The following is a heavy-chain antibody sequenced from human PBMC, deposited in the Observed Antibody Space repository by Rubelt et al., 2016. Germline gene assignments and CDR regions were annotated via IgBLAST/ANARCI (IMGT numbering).Heavy chain of an antibody. V-gene: IGHV1-18*04. Sequence: QVQLVQSGAEVKKPGASVKVSCKASGYTFTGYYMHWVRQAPGQGLEWMGWISAYNGIRIYSQSVHGRVTMTTDTSTGTAYMELRSHRSDDRAEYYCAGDSGGYVDYWGQGTLVTVSS. CDR3: AGDSGGYVDY. D-gene: IGHD4-23*01. CDR2: ISAYNGIR. CDR1: GYTFTGYY. J-gene: IGHJ4*02.